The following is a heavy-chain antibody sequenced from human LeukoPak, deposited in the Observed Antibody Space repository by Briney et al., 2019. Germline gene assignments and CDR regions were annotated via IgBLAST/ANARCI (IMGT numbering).Heavy chain of an antibody. CDR2: ISGSGGST. CDR1: GFTFSSYA. D-gene: IGHD3-10*01. Sequence: GGSLRLSCAASGFTFSSYAMSLVRQAPGKGLEWVSSISGSGGSTYYADSVKGRRTISRANSENTLYVQMNILRAEDTAVYYCAKDLVTGSLDYWGQGTLVTVSS. CDR3: AKDLVTGSLDY. V-gene: IGHV3-23*01. J-gene: IGHJ4*02.